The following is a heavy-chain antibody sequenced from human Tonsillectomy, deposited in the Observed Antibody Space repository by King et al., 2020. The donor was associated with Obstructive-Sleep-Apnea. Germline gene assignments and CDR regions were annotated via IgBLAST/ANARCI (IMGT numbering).Heavy chain of an antibody. CDR2: ISSSSSYI. V-gene: IGHV3-21*01. J-gene: IGHJ6*02. CDR3: ARDSSYCSGGSCYPRYYYYGMDV. CDR1: GFTFSSYS. Sequence: VQLVESGGGLVKPGGSLRLSCAASGFTFSSYSMNWVRQAPGKGLEWVSSISSSSSYIYYADSVKGRFTISRDNAKNSLYLQMNSLRAEDTAGYYCARDSSYCSGGSCYPRYYYYGMDVWGQGTTVTVSS. D-gene: IGHD2-15*01.